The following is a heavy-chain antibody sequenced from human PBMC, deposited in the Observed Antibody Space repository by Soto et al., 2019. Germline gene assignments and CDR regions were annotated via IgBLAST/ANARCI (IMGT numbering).Heavy chain of an antibody. CDR1: GGSISSGGYS. Sequence: PSETLSLTCAVSGGSISSGGYSWSWIRQPPGKGLEWIGYIYQSGSTYYNPSLKSRVAISVDRSRNQFSLKLSSVTAADTAVYFCATQSYSNSGAYYYFAMDVWGQGTTVTVSS. V-gene: IGHV4-30-2*01. CDR3: ATQSYSNSGAYYYFAMDV. CDR2: IYQSGST. D-gene: IGHD4-4*01. J-gene: IGHJ6*02.